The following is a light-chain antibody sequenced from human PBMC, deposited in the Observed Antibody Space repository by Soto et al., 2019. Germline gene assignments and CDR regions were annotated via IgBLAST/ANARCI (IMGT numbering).Light chain of an antibody. CDR3: QQYDNWPKT. CDR2: GAS. J-gene: IGKJ1*01. CDR1: QSVRTN. V-gene: IGKV3-15*01. Sequence: EVVMTQSPDTLSVSPGESATLSCRASQSVRTNLAWYQQKPGQAPRPLIYGASTRATGVPARFSGSGSGTKFTLTISSLQSADFAVYYCQQYDNWPKTFGQGTKVEIK.